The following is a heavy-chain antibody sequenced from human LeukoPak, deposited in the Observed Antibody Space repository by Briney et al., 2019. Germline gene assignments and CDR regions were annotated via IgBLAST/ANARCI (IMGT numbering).Heavy chain of an antibody. CDR2: IYYSGST. CDR3: ARVWDYYYMDV. CDR1: GGSISSHY. J-gene: IGHJ6*03. D-gene: IGHD3-16*01. V-gene: IGHV4-59*11. Sequence: SETLSLTCTVSGGSISSHYWSWIRQPPGKGLEWIGYIYYSGSTNYNPSLKSRVTISVDTSKNQFSLKLSSVTAADTAVYYCARVWDYYYMDVWGKGTTVTVPS.